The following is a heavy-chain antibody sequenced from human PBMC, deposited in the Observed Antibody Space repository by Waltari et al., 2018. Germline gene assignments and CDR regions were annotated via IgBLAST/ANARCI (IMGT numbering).Heavy chain of an antibody. D-gene: IGHD2-8*01. V-gene: IGHV3-53*01. CDR2: IYSGRNT. CDR3: ARGCIDHRCYIEK. CDR1: GFTVNNNY. Sequence: EVQLVESGGGLIQPGGSLRLSCAASGFTVNNNYMNWVRQAPGKVLGWVSGIYSGRNTYYADSVQGRFTISRDNSKNTLYLQMNSLRFDDTAVYFCARGCIDHRCYIEKWGQGTLVTVSS. J-gene: IGHJ4*02.